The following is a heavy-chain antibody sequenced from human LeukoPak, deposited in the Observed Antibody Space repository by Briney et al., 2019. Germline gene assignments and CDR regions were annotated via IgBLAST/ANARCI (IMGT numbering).Heavy chain of an antibody. CDR2: IIPIFGTA. Sequence: ASVKVSCKASGGTFSSYAISWVRQAPGQGLEWMGGIIPIFGTANYAQKFQGRVTIITDESTSTAYMELSSLRSEDTAVYYCARDRGGYSNLDAFDIWGQGTMVTVSS. CDR3: ARDRGGYSNLDAFDI. V-gene: IGHV1-69*05. J-gene: IGHJ3*02. D-gene: IGHD4-11*01. CDR1: GGTFSSYA.